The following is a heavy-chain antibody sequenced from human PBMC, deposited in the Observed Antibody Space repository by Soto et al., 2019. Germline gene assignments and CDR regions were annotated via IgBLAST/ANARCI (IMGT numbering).Heavy chain of an antibody. CDR1: GFTFSSYD. CDR2: IGTAGDT. CDR3: ARGADVDTAMVAFFGGMDV. V-gene: IGHV3-13*01. J-gene: IGHJ6*02. D-gene: IGHD5-18*01. Sequence: GGSLRLSCAASGFTFSSYDMHWVRQATGKGLEWVSAIGTAGDTYYPGSVKGRFTISRENAKNSLYLQMNSLRAEDTAVYYCARGADVDTAMVAFFGGMDVWGQGTTVTVSS.